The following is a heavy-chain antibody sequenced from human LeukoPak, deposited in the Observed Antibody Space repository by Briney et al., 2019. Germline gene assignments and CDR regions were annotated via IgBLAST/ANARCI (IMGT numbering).Heavy chain of an antibody. V-gene: IGHV3-30*18. CDR2: ISYDGSNK. D-gene: IGHD3-10*01. Sequence: PGRSLRLSCAASGFTFSSYGMHWVRQAPGKGLEWVAVISYDGSNKYYADSVKDRFTISRDNSKNTLYLQMNSLRAEDTAVYYCAKIGVIGLWYFDLWGRGTLATVSS. CDR1: GFTFSSYG. CDR3: AKIGVIGLWYFDL. J-gene: IGHJ2*01.